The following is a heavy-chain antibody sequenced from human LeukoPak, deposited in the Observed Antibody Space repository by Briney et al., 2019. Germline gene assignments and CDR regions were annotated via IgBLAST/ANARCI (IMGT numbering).Heavy chain of an antibody. CDR2: IRQDGREK. J-gene: IGHJ4*02. Sequence: GGSLRLSCAASGFTFNNYWMSWVRQAPGKGLEGVANIRQDGREKYYVDSVQGRFTISRDNAKTSLYLQMNSLRDDDTAVYYCARAPYYESSGPLWGQGTLVTVSS. CDR1: GFTFNNYW. V-gene: IGHV3-7*01. D-gene: IGHD3-22*01. CDR3: ARAPYYESSGPL.